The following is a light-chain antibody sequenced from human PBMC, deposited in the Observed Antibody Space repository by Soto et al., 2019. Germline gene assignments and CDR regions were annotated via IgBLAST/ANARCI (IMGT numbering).Light chain of an antibody. J-gene: IGLJ3*02. CDR3: TSFTTISTWV. Sequence: QSALTQPASVSGSPGQSITISCTGTSSDVGGYNYVSWFQQHPGKAPKLKIYEVSNRPSGVSNRFSGSKSGNTASLTISELQAEDVADYYCTSFTTISTWVFGGGTKLTVL. CDR2: EVS. CDR1: SSDVGGYNY. V-gene: IGLV2-14*01.